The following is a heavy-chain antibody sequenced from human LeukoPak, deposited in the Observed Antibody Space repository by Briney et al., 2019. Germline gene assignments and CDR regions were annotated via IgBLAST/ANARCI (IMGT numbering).Heavy chain of an antibody. V-gene: IGHV3-21*01. CDR1: EFTLRSYS. J-gene: IGHJ4*02. Sequence: PGGSLRLSCAASEFTLRSYSMHWVRQAPGKGLEWVSYISTSSTYIYYADSVKGRFGISRDNAQNSLYLHMDSLRAEDTAVYYCARDASGSSIGLIDLWGQGTLVTVSS. CDR3: ARDASGSSIGLIDL. D-gene: IGHD1-26*01. CDR2: ISTSSTYI.